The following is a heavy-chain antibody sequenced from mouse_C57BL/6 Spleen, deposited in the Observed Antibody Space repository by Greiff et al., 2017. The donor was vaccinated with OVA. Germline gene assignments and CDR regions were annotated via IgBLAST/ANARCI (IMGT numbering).Heavy chain of an antibody. J-gene: IGHJ2*01. CDR2: IYPGSGNT. Sequence: VQLVESGPELVKPGASVKISCKASGYSFTSYYIHWVKQRPGQGLEWIGWIYPGSGNTKYNEKFKGKATLTADTSSSTAYMQLSSLTSEDSAVYYCARSLNWDFDYWGQGTTLTVSS. CDR3: ARSLNWDFDY. D-gene: IGHD4-1*01. CDR1: GYSFTSYY. V-gene: IGHV1-66*01.